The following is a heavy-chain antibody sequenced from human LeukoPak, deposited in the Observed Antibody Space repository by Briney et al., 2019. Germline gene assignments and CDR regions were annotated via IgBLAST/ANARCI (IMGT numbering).Heavy chain of an antibody. J-gene: IGHJ4*02. V-gene: IGHV3-64D*06. D-gene: IGHD6-19*01. CDR1: GSTFSTYA. CDR3: VKDGRGWLVDY. CDR2: ISSNGNNT. Sequence: GGSLRLSCSASGSTFSTYAMHWVRQAPGKGLEYVSAISSNGNNTYYADSVKGRFTISRDNSKNTLYLQMTSLRTEDTAVYYCVKDGRGWLVDYWGQGTLVTVSS.